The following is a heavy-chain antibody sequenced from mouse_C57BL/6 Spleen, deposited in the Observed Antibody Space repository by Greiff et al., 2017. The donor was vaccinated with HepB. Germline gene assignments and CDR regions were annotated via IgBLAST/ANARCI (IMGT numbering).Heavy chain of an antibody. CDR3: ANRNYAMDY. CDR2: INPNNGGT. J-gene: IGHJ4*01. Sequence: EVQLQQSGPEPVKPGASVKISCRASGYTFTDYYMNWVKQSHGKSLEWIGDINPNNGGTSYNQKFKGKATLTVDKSSSTAYMELRSLTSEDSAVYYCANRNYAMDYWGQGTSVTVSS. V-gene: IGHV1-26*01. CDR1: GYTFTDYY.